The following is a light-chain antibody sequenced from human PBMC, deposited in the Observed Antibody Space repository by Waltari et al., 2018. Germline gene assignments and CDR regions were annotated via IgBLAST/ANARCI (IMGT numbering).Light chain of an antibody. J-gene: IGLJ3*02. CDR3: CSFAGSGTWV. V-gene: IGLV2-23*02. Sequence: QSALTQPASVSGSPGQSITISCTGTSSDVGSYNLVSWYQQHPGKAPKLIISEVKNRPSGVSNHFSGSKSGNTASLTISGLQAEDEAHYYCCSFAGSGTWVFGGGTKLTVL. CDR2: EVK. CDR1: SSDVGSYNL.